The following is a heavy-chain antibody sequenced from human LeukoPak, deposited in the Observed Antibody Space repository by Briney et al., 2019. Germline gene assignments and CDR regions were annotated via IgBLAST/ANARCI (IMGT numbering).Heavy chain of an antibody. CDR2: ISGSGGST. Sequence: PGGSLRLSCAASGFTFSSYAMSWVRQAPGKGLEWVSAISGSGGSTYYADSAKGRFTISRDNSKNTLYLQMNSLRAEDTAVYYCAKGATTDHYYYYYMDVWGKGTTVTVSS. J-gene: IGHJ6*03. V-gene: IGHV3-23*01. CDR3: AKGATTDHYYYYYMDV. D-gene: IGHD4-11*01. CDR1: GFTFSSYA.